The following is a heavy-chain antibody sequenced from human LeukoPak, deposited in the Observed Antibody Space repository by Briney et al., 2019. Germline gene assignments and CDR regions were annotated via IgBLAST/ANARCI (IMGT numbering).Heavy chain of an antibody. Sequence: PSETLSLTCTVSGGSISSYYWSWIRQPPGKGLEWIGYIYYSGSTNYNPSLKSRVTISVDTSKNQFSLKLSSVTAADTAVYYCARGRYYYAPWGQGTMVTVSS. V-gene: IGHV4-59*12. D-gene: IGHD3-10*01. CDR3: ARGRYYYAP. CDR2: IYYSGST. CDR1: GGSISSYY. J-gene: IGHJ3*01.